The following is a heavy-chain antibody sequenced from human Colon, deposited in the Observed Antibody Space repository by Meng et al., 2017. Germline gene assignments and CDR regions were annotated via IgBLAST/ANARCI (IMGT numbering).Heavy chain of an antibody. CDR2: ISGSGSNT. CDR3: AKGFYYYDSIGYFAD. J-gene: IGHJ4*02. V-gene: IGHV3-23*01. D-gene: IGHD3-22*01. CDR1: GFTFSNYA. Sequence: ESLKISCAASGFTFSNYAMSWVRQAPGKGLEWVSAISGSGSNTYYVDSVKGRFTISRDNSKNTLYLQMNSLRAEDTAVYYCAKGFYYYDSIGYFADWGQGTLVTVSS.